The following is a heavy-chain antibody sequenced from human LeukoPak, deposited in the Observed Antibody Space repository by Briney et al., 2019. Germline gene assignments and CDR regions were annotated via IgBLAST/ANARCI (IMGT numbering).Heavy chain of an antibody. Sequence: GGSLRLSCAASGFPFSSYGMHWVRQAPGKGLEWVAHVKPDGSEKSYVDSVKGRFTISRDDAQNSLYLQMNSLRAEDTAVYYCARDRGYYVFDYWGQGTLVTVSS. CDR2: VKPDGSEK. J-gene: IGHJ4*02. D-gene: IGHD3-22*01. V-gene: IGHV3-7*01. CDR1: GFPFSSYG. CDR3: ARDRGYYVFDY.